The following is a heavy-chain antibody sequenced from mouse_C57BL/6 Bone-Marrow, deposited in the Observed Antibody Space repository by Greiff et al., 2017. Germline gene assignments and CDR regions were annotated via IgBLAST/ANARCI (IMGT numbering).Heavy chain of an antibody. CDR1: GYTFTSYW. J-gene: IGHJ2*01. CDR2: IDPSDSYT. Sequence: QVQLQQPGAELVRPGTSVKLSCKASGYTFTSYWMHWVKQRPGQGLEWIGVIDPSDSYTNYNQKFKGKATLTVDTSSSTAYMQLSSLTSEDSAVYYCARSYYDGSSWIYWGQGTTLTVSS. CDR3: ARSYYDGSSWIY. D-gene: IGHD1-1*01. V-gene: IGHV1-59*01.